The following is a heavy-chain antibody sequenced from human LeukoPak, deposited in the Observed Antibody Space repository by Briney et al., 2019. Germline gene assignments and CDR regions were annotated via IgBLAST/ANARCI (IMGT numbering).Heavy chain of an antibody. D-gene: IGHD2-2*01. V-gene: IGHV3-21*01. CDR3: ARRYCSSTSCSAFDY. CDR1: GLTFSSYS. Sequence: PGGSRRLPCAGSGLTFSSYSMNWVRQAPGKGLEWVSSISSSSSYIYYADSVKGRFTISRDNAKNSLYLQMNSLRAEDTAVYYCARRYCSSTSCSAFDYWGQGTLVTVSS. J-gene: IGHJ4*02. CDR2: ISSSSSYI.